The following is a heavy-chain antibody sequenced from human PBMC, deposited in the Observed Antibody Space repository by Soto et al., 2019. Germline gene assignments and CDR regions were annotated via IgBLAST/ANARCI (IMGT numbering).Heavy chain of an antibody. CDR2: ISESGGIT. J-gene: IGHJ4*02. CDR3: AKVPTY. V-gene: IGHV3-23*01. CDR1: GFTYSRDV. Sequence: EVQLLESGGGLVQPGGSLRLSCAASGFTYSRDVMNWVRQAPGKGLEWVSGISESGGITYYADSVKGRFTISRDNSKNTLYLQMKSLRAEDTAVYYCAKVPTYWGQGSLVTVSS.